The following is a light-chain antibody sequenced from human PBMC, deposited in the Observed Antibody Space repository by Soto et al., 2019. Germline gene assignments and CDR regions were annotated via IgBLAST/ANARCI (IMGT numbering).Light chain of an antibody. V-gene: IGKV1-39*01. J-gene: IGKJ1*01. CDR3: QQYDDWPPWT. CDR2: AAS. Sequence: DIQMTQSPSSLSASVGDRVTITCRASKTINKYLNWYQQKPGKAPKLLIYAASNLQSGVPSRFGGSGSGTDFTLTISSLQPEDFAVYYCQQYDDWPPWTFGQGTKVDIK. CDR1: KTINKY.